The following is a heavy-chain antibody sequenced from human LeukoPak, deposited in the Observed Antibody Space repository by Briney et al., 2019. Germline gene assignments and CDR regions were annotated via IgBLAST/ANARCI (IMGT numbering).Heavy chain of an antibody. CDR3: AKDVVPAAMRNYYYYGMDV. CDR2: ISGSGGST. CDR1: GFTFSSYA. V-gene: IGHV3-23*01. Sequence: PGGSLRLSCAASGFTFSSYAMSWVRQAPGKGLEWVSAISGSGGSTYYADSVKGRFTISRDDSKNTLYLQMNSLRAEDTAVYYCAKDVVPAAMRNYYYYGMDVWGQGTTVTVSS. J-gene: IGHJ6*02. D-gene: IGHD2-2*01.